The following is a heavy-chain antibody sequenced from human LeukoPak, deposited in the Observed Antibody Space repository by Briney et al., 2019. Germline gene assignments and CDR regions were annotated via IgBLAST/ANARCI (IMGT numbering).Heavy chain of an antibody. D-gene: IGHD1-1*01. CDR3: ARVQLEPRDAFDI. J-gene: IGHJ3*02. CDR1: GFTFSSYS. CDR2: TSSSSSYI. V-gene: IGHV3-21*01. Sequence: PGGSLRLSCAASGFTFSSYSMNWVRQAPGKGLXXXSSTSSSSSYIYYADSVKGRFTISRDNAKNSLYQQMNSLRAEDTAVYYCARVQLEPRDAFDIWGQGTMVTVSS.